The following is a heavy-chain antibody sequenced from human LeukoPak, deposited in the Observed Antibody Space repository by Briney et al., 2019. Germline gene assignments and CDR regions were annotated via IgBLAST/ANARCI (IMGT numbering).Heavy chain of an antibody. J-gene: IGHJ5*02. CDR1: GGSISSYY. D-gene: IGHD3-10*01. CDR3: ARDAVGGYYYGSGGSGWFDP. V-gene: IGHV4-59*01. Sequence: SETLSLTCTVSGGSISSYYWSWIRQPPGKGLEWIGYIYYSGSTNYNPSLKSRVTISVDTSKNQFSLKLSSVTAADTAVYYCARDAVGGYYYGSGGSGWFDPWGQGTLVTVSS. CDR2: IYYSGST.